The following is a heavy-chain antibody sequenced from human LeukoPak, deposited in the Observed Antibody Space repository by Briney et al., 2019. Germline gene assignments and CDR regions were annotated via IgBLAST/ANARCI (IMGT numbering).Heavy chain of an antibody. Sequence: PGRSLRLSCAASGFTFSSYGMHWVRQAPGKGLEWVAVIWYDGSNKYYADSVKGRFTISRDNSKNTLYLQMNSLRAEDTAVYYCARDTRRYSGSYLNLDYWGQGTLVTVSS. D-gene: IGHD1-26*01. V-gene: IGHV3-33*01. CDR2: IWYDGSNK. CDR3: ARDTRRYSGSYLNLDY. J-gene: IGHJ4*02. CDR1: GFTFSSYG.